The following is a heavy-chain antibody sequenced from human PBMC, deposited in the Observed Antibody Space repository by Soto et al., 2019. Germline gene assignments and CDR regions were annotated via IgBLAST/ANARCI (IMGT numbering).Heavy chain of an antibody. Sequence: PSETLSLTCTVSGGSISSSSYYGGWIRQPPGKGLEWIGSIYYSGSTYYNTSLKSRVTISVDTSKNQFSLKLSSVTAADTAVYYCSITMVRGVITYPQLGAFDIWGQGTMVTVSS. CDR2: IYYSGST. J-gene: IGHJ3*02. CDR3: SITMVRGVITYPQLGAFDI. D-gene: IGHD3-10*01. CDR1: GGSISSSSYY. V-gene: IGHV4-39*01.